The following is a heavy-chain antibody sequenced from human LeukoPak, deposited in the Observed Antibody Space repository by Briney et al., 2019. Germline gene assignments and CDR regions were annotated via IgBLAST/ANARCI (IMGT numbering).Heavy chain of an antibody. D-gene: IGHD3-22*01. CDR1: GFTFSSYG. CDR2: ISYDGSNK. CDR3: ARDRGYYYDSSGPSGAFDI. Sequence: PGRSLRLSCAASGFTFSSYGMHWVRQAPGKGLEWVAVISYDGSNKYYADSVKGRFTISRDNSKNTLYLQMNSLRAEDTAVYYCARDRGYYYDSSGPSGAFDIWGQGTMVTVSS. J-gene: IGHJ3*02. V-gene: IGHV3-30*03.